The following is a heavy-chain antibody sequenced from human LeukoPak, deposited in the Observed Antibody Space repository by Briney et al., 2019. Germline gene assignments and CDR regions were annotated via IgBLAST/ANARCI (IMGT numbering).Heavy chain of an antibody. V-gene: IGHV3-11*04. CDR1: GSTFSDYY. J-gene: IGHJ3*02. Sequence: GGSLRLSCAASGSTFSDYYMSWIRQAPGKGLEWVSYISSSGSTIYYADSVKGRFTISRDNAKNSLYPQMNSLRAEDTAVYYCARDKRWLQRGAFDIWGQGTMVTVSS. D-gene: IGHD5-24*01. CDR2: ISSSGSTI. CDR3: ARDKRWLQRGAFDI.